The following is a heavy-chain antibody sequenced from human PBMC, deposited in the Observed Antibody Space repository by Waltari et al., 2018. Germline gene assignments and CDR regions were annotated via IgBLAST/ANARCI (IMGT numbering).Heavy chain of an antibody. D-gene: IGHD2-15*01. Sequence: QVQLQESGPGLVKPSQTLSLTCTVSGGSISSGGYYWSWIRQHPGKGLEWIGYTYYSGNTYHNPSLRTRVTISVETSKNQFALKRSSVTAADTAVYYCARIDTAVVVIDYWGQGTLVTVAS. J-gene: IGHJ4*02. CDR2: TYYSGNT. V-gene: IGHV4-31*03. CDR1: GGSISSGGYY. CDR3: ARIDTAVVVIDY.